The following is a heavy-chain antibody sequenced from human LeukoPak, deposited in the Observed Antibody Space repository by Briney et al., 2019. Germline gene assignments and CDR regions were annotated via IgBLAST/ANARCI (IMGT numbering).Heavy chain of an antibody. CDR2: INPNSGGT. V-gene: IGHV1-2*06. J-gene: IGHJ4*02. Sequence: VKVSCKASGYTFTGYYMHWVRQAPGQGLEWMGRINPNSGGTNYAQKFQGRVTMIRDTSISTAYMELSRLRSDDTAVYYCARVRSSGWYEAGLDYWGQGTLVTVSS. D-gene: IGHD6-19*01. CDR3: ARVRSSGWYEAGLDY. CDR1: GYTFTGYY.